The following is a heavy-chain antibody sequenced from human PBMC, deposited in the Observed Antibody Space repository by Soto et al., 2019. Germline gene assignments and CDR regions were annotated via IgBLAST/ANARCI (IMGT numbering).Heavy chain of an antibody. CDR1: GDSVSTKDAA. D-gene: IGHD1-1*01. V-gene: IGHV6-1*01. CDR2: TFYKSKWSS. CDR3: ARDYNWAYDF. J-gene: IGHJ4*02. Sequence: PSQTLLLSCSVSGDSVSTKDAASYWIRQYPSRGLEWLGRTFYKSKWSSDYAVSVKSRITTNPDTSKNQFSLQLNFVTPEDTAVYYCARDYNWAYDFWGQGTLVTVSS.